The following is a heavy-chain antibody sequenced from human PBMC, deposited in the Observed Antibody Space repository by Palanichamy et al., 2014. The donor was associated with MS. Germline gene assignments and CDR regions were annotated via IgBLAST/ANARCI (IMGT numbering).Heavy chain of an antibody. Sequence: QLVESGGGLVKPGGSPRLSCAASGFTFSNYNMNWVRQAPGKGLEWVSSISSSSSYIYYADSVKGRFTISRDNAKNSVYLQLNSLRVEDTAIYYCTRSFPISLWGQGTLVTVSS. CDR1: GFTFSNYN. V-gene: IGHV3-21*02. CDR2: ISSSSSYI. J-gene: IGHJ4*02. CDR3: TRSFPISL. D-gene: IGHD2-2*02.